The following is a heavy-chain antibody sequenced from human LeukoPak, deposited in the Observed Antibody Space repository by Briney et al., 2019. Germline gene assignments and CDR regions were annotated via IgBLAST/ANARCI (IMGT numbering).Heavy chain of an antibody. CDR3: ARGWYSSSCYDY. CDR2: IYTSGST. CDR1: GGSISSDY. J-gene: IGHJ4*02. Sequence: SETLSLTCTVSGGSISSDYWSWIRQPAGKGLEWIGRIYTSGSTNYNPSLKSRVTMSVDTSKNQFSLKLSSVAAADTAVYYCARGWYSSSCYDYWGQGTLVTVSS. D-gene: IGHD6-13*01. V-gene: IGHV4-4*07.